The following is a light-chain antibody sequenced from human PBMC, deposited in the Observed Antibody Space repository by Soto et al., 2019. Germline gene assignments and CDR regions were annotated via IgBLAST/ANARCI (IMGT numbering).Light chain of an antibody. CDR3: QSYDSSNVV. J-gene: IGLJ2*01. V-gene: IGLV6-57*04. Sequence: NFMLAQPPSVSGSPGQTVTISCTRSSGSIAINYVQWYQHRPGSAPTTVIYEDNQRPSGVPDRFSASIDSSSNSASLTISGLKTEDEADYYCQSYDSSNVVFGGVTKLTVL. CDR2: EDN. CDR1: SGSIAINY.